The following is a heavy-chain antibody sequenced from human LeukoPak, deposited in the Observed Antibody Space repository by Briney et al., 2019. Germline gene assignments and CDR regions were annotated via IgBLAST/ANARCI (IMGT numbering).Heavy chain of an antibody. J-gene: IGHJ4*02. V-gene: IGHV3-23*01. Sequence: GGSPRLSCAASGFTFSSYAMSWVRQAPGKGLEWVSAISGSGGSTYYADSVKGRFTISRDNSKNTLYLQMNSLRAEDTAVYYCAKDLLKNYYDSSGYQAFDYWGQGTLVTVSS. CDR3: AKDLLKNYYDSSGYQAFDY. D-gene: IGHD3-22*01. CDR2: ISGSGGST. CDR1: GFTFSSYA.